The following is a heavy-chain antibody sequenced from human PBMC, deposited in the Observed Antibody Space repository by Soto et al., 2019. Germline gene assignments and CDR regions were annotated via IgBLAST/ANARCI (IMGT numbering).Heavy chain of an antibody. J-gene: IGHJ4*02. Sequence: RHPWAVSEFTIRSLGVHWVRQATGKGLEWVAVISYDGSNKYYADSVKGRFTISRDNSKNTLYLQMNSLRAEDTAVYYCAKISVRYRDQDEPYGFDNCAQGILVTV. D-gene: IGHD5-12*01. CDR1: EFTIRSLG. V-gene: IGHV3-30*18. CDR3: AKISVRYRDQDEPYGFDN. CDR2: ISYDGSNK.